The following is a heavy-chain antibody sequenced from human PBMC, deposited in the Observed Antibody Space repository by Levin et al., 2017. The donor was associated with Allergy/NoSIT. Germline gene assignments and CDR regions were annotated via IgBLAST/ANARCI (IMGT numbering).Heavy chain of an antibody. J-gene: IGHJ4*02. Sequence: ASVKVSCKASGYTFTSYGISWVRQAPGQGLEWMGWISAYNGNTNYAQKLQGRVTMTTDTSTSTAYMELRSLRSDDTAVYYCARAAPVAATEGAFDYWGQGTLVTVSS. D-gene: IGHD2-15*01. V-gene: IGHV1-18*01. CDR3: ARAAPVAATEGAFDY. CDR1: GYTFTSYG. CDR2: ISAYNGNT.